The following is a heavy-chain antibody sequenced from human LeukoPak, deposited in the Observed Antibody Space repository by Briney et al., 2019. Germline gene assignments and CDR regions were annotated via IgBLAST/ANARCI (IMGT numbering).Heavy chain of an antibody. CDR2: IDTSSSTM. J-gene: IGHJ3*01. CDR3: AREDDSWGPNNLDL. Sequence: PGGSLRLSCAASAFTFSDYSMNWVRQAPGKGLEWISYIDTSSSTMYYADSVMGRFTTSRDNAKESLYLQMNSLRDEDTAVYYCAREDDSWGPNNLDLWGQGTMVTVSS. V-gene: IGHV3-48*02. CDR1: AFTFSDYS. D-gene: IGHD3-3*01.